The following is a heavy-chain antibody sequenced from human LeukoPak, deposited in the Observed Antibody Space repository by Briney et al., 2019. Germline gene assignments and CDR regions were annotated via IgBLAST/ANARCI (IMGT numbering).Heavy chain of an antibody. CDR3: ARWYSSGWYSDY. D-gene: IGHD6-19*01. CDR1: GFIFKDYW. CDR2: VSGTSEYI. V-gene: IGHV3-21*06. J-gene: IGHJ4*02. Sequence: GGSLRLSCAASGFIFKDYWMIWVRQAPGKGLEWVSSVSGTSEYIYYADSVRGRFTISRDNAKNTVYLQMNSLRAEDTAVYYCARWYSSGWYSDYWGQGTLVTVSS.